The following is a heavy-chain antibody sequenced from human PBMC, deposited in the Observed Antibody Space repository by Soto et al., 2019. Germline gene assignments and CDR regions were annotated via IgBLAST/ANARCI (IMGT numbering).Heavy chain of an antibody. CDR3: ACSSGWGRKDFDY. J-gene: IGHJ4*02. CDR2: ISSNGGST. CDR1: GFTFSSYA. V-gene: IGHV3-64*01. D-gene: IGHD6-19*01. Sequence: EVQLVESGGGLVQPGGSLRLSCAASGFTFSSYAMHWVRQAPGKGLEYVSAISSNGGSTYYANSVKGRFTISRDNSKNTLYLQMGSLRAEDMAVYYCACSSGWGRKDFDYWGQGTLVTVSS.